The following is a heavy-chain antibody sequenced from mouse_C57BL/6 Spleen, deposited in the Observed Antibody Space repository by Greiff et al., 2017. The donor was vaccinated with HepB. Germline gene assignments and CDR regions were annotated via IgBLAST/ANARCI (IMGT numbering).Heavy chain of an antibody. V-gene: IGHV1-82*01. CDR3: ARSGLDFDY. CDR2: IYPGDGDT. J-gene: IGHJ2*01. CDR1: GYAFSSSW. Sequence: VKVVESGPELVKPGASVKISCKASGYAFSSSWMNWVKQRPGKGLEWIGRIYPGDGDTNYNGKFKGKATLTADKSSSTAYMQLSSLTSEDSAVYFCARSGLDFDYWGQGTTLTVSS. D-gene: IGHD3-1*01.